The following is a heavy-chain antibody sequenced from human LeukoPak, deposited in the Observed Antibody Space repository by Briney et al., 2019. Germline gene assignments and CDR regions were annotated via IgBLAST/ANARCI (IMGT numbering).Heavy chain of an antibody. J-gene: IGHJ4*02. D-gene: IGHD1-26*01. CDR1: GGSISSYY. CDR3: ARDSGSYFGFDY. CDR2: IYYSGST. V-gene: IGHV4-59*01. Sequence: PSEXXSLTCTVSGGSISSYYWSWIRQPPGKGLEWIGYIYYSGSTNYNPSLKSRVTISVDTSKNQFSLKLSSVTAADTAVYYCARDSGSYFGFDYWGQGTLVTVSS.